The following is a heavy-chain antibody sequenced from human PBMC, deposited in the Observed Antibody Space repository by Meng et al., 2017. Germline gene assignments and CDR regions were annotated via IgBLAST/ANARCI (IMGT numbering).Heavy chain of an antibody. CDR3: ARAPKQIVVVIRYYYYGMDV. V-gene: IGHV3-21*01. J-gene: IGHJ6*02. D-gene: IGHD3-22*01. Sequence: LSLTCAASGFTFSSYSMNWVRQAPGKGLEWVSSISSSSSYIYYADSVKGRFTISRDNAKNSLYLQMNSLRAEDTAVYYCARAPKQIVVVIRYYYYGMDVWGQGTTVTVSS. CDR1: GFTFSSYS. CDR2: ISSSSSYI.